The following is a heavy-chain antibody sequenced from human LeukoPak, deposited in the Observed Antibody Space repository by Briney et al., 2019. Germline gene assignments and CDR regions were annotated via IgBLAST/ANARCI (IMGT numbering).Heavy chain of an antibody. J-gene: IGHJ4*02. CDR3: AKDRIAAAAQNIFDY. V-gene: IGHV3-23*01. CDR1: GFTFSSYA. CDR2: INNSGGTT. Sequence: GGSLRLSCAASGFTFSSYAMSWVRQAPGKGLEWVSAINNSGGTTYCADSVKGRFIISRDNSKNTLYLQMNSLRAEDTAVYYCAKDRIAAAAQNIFDYWGQGTLVTVSP. D-gene: IGHD6-13*01.